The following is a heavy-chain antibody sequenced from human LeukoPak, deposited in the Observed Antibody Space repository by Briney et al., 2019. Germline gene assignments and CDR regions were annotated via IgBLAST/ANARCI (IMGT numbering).Heavy chain of an antibody. J-gene: IGHJ2*01. V-gene: IGHV4-30-4*01. CDR2: ILYSGSN. Sequence: SQTLPHTCTVSGGSLSNDVCYGLCLPDPTEKALVWVGYILYSGSNYYNRSLKSRVTIPEDTSKNQFSLKQNSVTAADTAVFYCARVDVVVSAAMSEVWYFDLWGRGTMVTVSS. CDR3: ARVDVVVSAAMSEVWYFDL. CDR1: GGSLSNDVCY. D-gene: IGHD2-2*01.